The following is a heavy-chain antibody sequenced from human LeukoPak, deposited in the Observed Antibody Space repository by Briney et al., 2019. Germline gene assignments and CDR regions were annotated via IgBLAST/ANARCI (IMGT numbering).Heavy chain of an antibody. Sequence: GGSLRLSCAASGFTFSSYAMSWVRQAPGKGLEWVSAISGSGGSTYYADSVKGRFTISRDNSKNTLYLQMNSLRAEDTAVYYCAKNPFPLIAPHRVYFLHWGQGTLVTVSS. CDR3: AKNPFPLIAPHRVYFLH. D-gene: IGHD6-13*01. CDR2: ISGSGGST. V-gene: IGHV3-23*01. J-gene: IGHJ1*01. CDR1: GFTFSSYA.